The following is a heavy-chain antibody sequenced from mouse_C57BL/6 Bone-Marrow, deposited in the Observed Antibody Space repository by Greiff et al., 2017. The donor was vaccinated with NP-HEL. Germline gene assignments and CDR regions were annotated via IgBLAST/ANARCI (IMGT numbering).Heavy chain of an antibody. J-gene: IGHJ3*01. Sequence: VQLQQSGAELVRPGDSVKLSCTASGFNIKDDYMHWVNQRPEQGLEWIGWSDTENGDTEYAPNFQVKATIPADTASNTAYLQLSSLTSEDTAVYYCTYDYDGAWFAYWCQGTLVTVSA. CDR3: TYDYDGAWFAY. D-gene: IGHD2-4*01. CDR1: GFNIKDDY. CDR2: SDTENGDT. V-gene: IGHV14-4*01.